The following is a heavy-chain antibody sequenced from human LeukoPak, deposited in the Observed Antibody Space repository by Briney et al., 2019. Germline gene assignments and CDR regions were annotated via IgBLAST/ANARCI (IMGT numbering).Heavy chain of an antibody. J-gene: IGHJ4*02. V-gene: IGHV1-69*13. D-gene: IGHD4-17*01. CDR3: ARDLGVDFSDYGDYRHPLHFDY. Sequence: GASVKVSCKASGGTFSSYAISWVRQAAGQGLEWMGGIIPIFGTANYAQKFQGRVTITADESTSTAYMELSSLRSEDTAVYYCARDLGVDFSDYGDYRHPLHFDYWGQGTLVTVSS. CDR2: IIPIFGTA. CDR1: GGTFSSYA.